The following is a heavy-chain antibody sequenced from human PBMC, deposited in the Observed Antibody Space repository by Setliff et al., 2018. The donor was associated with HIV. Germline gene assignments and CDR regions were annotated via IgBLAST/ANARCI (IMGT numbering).Heavy chain of an antibody. D-gene: IGHD1-7*01. CDR2: FYYSGSS. CDR3: ASANWNYLGYWFDP. J-gene: IGHJ5*02. Sequence: SETLSLTCTVSGDSISRRIYYWGWIRQPPGEGLEWIGNFYYSGSSHYNPSLKSRVTISVDTSKNQFSLKLISVSAADTAVYYCASANWNYLGYWFDPWGQGTLVTVSS. V-gene: IGHV4-39*01. CDR1: GDSISRRIYY.